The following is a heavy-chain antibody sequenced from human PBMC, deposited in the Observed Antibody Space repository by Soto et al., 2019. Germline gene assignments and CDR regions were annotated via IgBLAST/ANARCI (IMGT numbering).Heavy chain of an antibody. CDR1: GFTVSSNY. Sequence: EVQLVESGGGLVQPGGSLRLSCAASGFTVSSNYMSWVSQAPGKGLEWVSVIYSGGSTYYADSVKGRFTISRHNSKNTLYLQMNSLRAEDTAVYYCAREERGGVERWFDPWGQGTLVTVSS. CDR2: IYSGGST. V-gene: IGHV3-53*04. D-gene: IGHD3-10*01. J-gene: IGHJ5*02. CDR3: AREERGGVERWFDP.